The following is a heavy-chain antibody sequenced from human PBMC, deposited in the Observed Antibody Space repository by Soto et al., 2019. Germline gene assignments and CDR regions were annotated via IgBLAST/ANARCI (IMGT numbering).Heavy chain of an antibody. Sequence: QGLEWMGGIIPIFGTANYAQKFQGRVTITADESTSTAYMELSSLRSEDTAVYYCARDFWFWSGYIQRHW. D-gene: IGHD3-3*01. CDR2: IIPIFGTA. CDR3: ARDFWFWSGYIQRH. J-gene: IGHJ1*01. V-gene: IGHV1-69*01.